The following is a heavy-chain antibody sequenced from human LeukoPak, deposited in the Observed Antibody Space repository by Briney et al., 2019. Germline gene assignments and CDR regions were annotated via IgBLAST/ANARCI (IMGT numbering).Heavy chain of an antibody. Sequence: GGSLRLSCAASGFTFSSYAMSWVRQAPGKGLEWVSAISGSGGSTYYADSVKGRFTISRDNSKNTLYLQMNSLRAEDTAVYYCARDAPPYYYDSSGYEFDYWGQGTLVTVSS. CDR2: ISGSGGST. J-gene: IGHJ4*02. CDR1: GFTFSSYA. D-gene: IGHD3-22*01. V-gene: IGHV3-23*01. CDR3: ARDAPPYYYDSSGYEFDY.